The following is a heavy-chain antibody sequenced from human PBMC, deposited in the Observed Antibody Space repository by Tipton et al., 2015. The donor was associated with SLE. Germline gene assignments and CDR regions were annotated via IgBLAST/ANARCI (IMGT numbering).Heavy chain of an antibody. CDR3: ASRPGFYYGLDV. CDR2: VSERGTYK. V-gene: IGHV3-21*04. Sequence: GSLRLSCAASGFTFSSYGMNWVRQAPGKGLEWVSSVSERGTYKNYAASVRGRFTISRDNAGSSLYLQMNNLRAEDTAAYFCASRPGFYYGLDVWGQGTTVTVSS. CDR1: GFTFSSYG. J-gene: IGHJ6*02.